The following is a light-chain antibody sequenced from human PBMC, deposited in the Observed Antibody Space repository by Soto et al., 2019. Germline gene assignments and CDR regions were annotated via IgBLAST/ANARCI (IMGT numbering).Light chain of an antibody. V-gene: IGKV1-6*01. CDR1: QGIKND. J-gene: IGKJ4*01. Sequence: ALQMTQSPSSLSASVGDRVTITCRASQGIKNDLGWYQQKPGKAPKLLISAASSLESGVPSRFSGSGSGTDFTLTITSLQPEDFATYYCLQDYNYPFTFGGGTRVEVK. CDR2: AAS. CDR3: LQDYNYPFT.